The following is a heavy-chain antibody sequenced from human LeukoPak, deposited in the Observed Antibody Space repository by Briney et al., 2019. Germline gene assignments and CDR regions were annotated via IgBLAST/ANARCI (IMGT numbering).Heavy chain of an antibody. CDR2: INHSGST. J-gene: IGHJ6*03. CDR3: ASYSSNYAYYYYYMDV. V-gene: IGHV4-34*01. D-gene: IGHD4-11*01. CDR1: GGSFSGYY. Sequence: SETLSLTCAVHGGSFSGYYWSWIRQPPGKGLEWIGEINHSGSTNYNPSLKSRVTISVDTSKNQFSLKLSSVTAADTAVYYCASYSSNYAYYYYYMDVWGKGTTVTVSS.